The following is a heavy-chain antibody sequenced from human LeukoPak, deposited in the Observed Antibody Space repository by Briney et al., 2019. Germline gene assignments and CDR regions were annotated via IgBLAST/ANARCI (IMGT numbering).Heavy chain of an antibody. Sequence: ASVTVSCTASGYXFTGYYIHWVRQAPGQGLEWMGWMNPNSGGTNYAQKFQGRVTMTRDTSISTAYMELSGLRSDDTAVYYCAREIHGDYVLAYWGQGTLVTVSS. CDR1: GYXFTGYY. CDR3: AREIHGDYVLAY. J-gene: IGHJ4*02. D-gene: IGHD4-17*01. V-gene: IGHV1-2*02. CDR2: MNPNSGGT.